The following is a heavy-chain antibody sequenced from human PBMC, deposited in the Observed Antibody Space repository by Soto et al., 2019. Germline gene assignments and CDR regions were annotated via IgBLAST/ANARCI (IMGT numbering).Heavy chain of an antibody. CDR3: ARGPYHYYGMDV. J-gene: IGHJ6*02. Sequence: QVQLQESGPGLVKPSQTLSLTCTVSGGSISSGNYYWSWIRQPPGQGLEWIGYISNSGITYYNPSLKSRINLLVGTAKNQVSPKLSSVTGAKTAVYYWARGPYHYYGMDVWGQGTKGTLSS. V-gene: IGHV4-30-4*01. D-gene: IGHD3-10*01. CDR1: GGSISSGNYY. CDR2: ISNSGIT.